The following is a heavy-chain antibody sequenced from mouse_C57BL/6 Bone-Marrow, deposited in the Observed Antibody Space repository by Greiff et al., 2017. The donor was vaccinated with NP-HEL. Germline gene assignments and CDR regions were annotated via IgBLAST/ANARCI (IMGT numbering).Heavy chain of an antibody. V-gene: IGHV1-63*01. CDR3: ASGIYVDYAMDY. CDR1: GYTFTTYW. CDR2: IYPGGGYT. D-gene: IGHD1-1*01. Sequence: VQLQQSGAELVRPGTSVKMSCKASGYTFTTYWIGWAKQRPGHGLEWIGDIYPGGGYTNYNEKFKGKATLTADKSSSTAYMQLISLTSEDSAFYYCASGIYVDYAMDYWGQGTSVTVSS. J-gene: IGHJ4*01.